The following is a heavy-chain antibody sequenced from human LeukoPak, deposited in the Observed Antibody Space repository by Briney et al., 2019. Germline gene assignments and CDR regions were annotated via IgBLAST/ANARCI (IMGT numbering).Heavy chain of an antibody. V-gene: IGHV3-9*01. CDR3: AKDYGRQSWYFDL. CDR2: ISWNSGRI. CDR1: GFTFYDYA. Sequence: GGSLRLSCAASGFTFYDYAMRWVRHAPGERLERGQVISWNSGRIGYADSVKPRFPISRHNAKNSLYLQMNSLRAEATALYYCAKDYGRQSWYFDLWGRGTLVTVSS. J-gene: IGHJ2*01. D-gene: IGHD4-17*01.